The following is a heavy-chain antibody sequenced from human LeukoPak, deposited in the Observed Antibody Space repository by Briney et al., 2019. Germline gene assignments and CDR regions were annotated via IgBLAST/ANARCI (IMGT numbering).Heavy chain of an antibody. Sequence: SETLSLTCAVYGGSFSGYYWSWIRQPPGKGLEWIGEINHSGSTNYNPSLKSRVTISVDTSKNQSSLKLSSVTAADAAVYYCARVMGATYYDFWSGYPYDAFDIWGQGTMVTVSS. CDR1: GGSFSGYY. D-gene: IGHD3-3*01. CDR2: INHSGST. V-gene: IGHV4-34*01. CDR3: ARVMGATYYDFWSGYPYDAFDI. J-gene: IGHJ3*02.